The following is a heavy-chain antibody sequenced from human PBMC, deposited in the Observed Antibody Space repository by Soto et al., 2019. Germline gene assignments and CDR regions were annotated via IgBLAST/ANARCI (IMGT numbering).Heavy chain of an antibody. CDR1: GFTFSSYA. J-gene: IGHJ6*02. V-gene: IGHV3-23*01. D-gene: IGHD5-12*01. Sequence: VGSLRLSCAASGFTFSSYAMSWVRQAPGKGLEWVSAISGSGGSTYYADSVKGLFTISRDNSKNTLYLQMNSLRAEDTAVYYCAKEWLRFYYYYYGMDVWGQGTTVTVSS. CDR3: AKEWLRFYYYYYGMDV. CDR2: ISGSGGST.